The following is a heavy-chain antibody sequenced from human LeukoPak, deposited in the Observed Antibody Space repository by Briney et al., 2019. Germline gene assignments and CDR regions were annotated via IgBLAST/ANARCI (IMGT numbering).Heavy chain of an antibody. CDR1: GFTFSRYW. Sequence: GGSLRLSCAASGFTFSRYWMSWVRQAPGKGLEWVANINEDGSEKIYVDFVKGRFTISRDNAKNSLYLQMNSLRGEDRAVYHCARQRYMDVWGKGTTVTVSS. CDR2: INEDGSEK. CDR3: ARQRYMDV. V-gene: IGHV3-7*01. J-gene: IGHJ6*03.